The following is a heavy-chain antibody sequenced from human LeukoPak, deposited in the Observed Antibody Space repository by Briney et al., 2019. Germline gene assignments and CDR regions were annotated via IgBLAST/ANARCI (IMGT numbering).Heavy chain of an antibody. CDR2: IYYSGST. Sequence: SETLSLTCTVSGGSISSYYWSWIRQPPGKGLEWIGYIYYSGSTNYNPSLKSRVTISVDTSKNQFSLKLSSVTAADTAVYYCARADGSGSPHFDYWGQGPLVTVSS. J-gene: IGHJ4*02. CDR1: GGSISSYY. CDR3: ARADGSGSPHFDY. V-gene: IGHV4-59*01. D-gene: IGHD3-10*01.